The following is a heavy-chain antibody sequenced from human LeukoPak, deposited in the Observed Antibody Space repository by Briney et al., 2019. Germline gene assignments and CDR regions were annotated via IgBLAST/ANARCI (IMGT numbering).Heavy chain of an antibody. V-gene: IGHV4-39*01. Sequence: PSETLSLTCTVSGGSISSSSYYWGWIRQPPGKGLEWIGSIYYSGSTYYNPSLKSRVTISVDTSKNQFSLKLSSVTAADTAVYYCARHGLSDSSGYWDPWGQGTLVTVSS. D-gene: IGHD3-22*01. CDR2: IYYSGST. CDR3: ARHGLSDSSGYWDP. J-gene: IGHJ5*02. CDR1: GGSISSSSYY.